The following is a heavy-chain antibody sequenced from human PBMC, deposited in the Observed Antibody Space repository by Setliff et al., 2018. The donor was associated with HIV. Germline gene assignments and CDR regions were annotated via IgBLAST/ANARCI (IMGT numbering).Heavy chain of an antibody. CDR3: ARDFSGQQPVGGWFDP. J-gene: IGHJ5*02. D-gene: IGHD6-13*01. CDR2: IIPIFGTA. CDR1: GGTFSSYV. Sequence: VKVSCKASGGTFSSYVISWVRQAPGQGLEWMGGIIPIFGTANYAQKFQGRVTITADESASTAYMELSSLRSDDTAVYYCARDFSGQQPVGGWFDPWGQGTLVTVSS. V-gene: IGHV1-69*13.